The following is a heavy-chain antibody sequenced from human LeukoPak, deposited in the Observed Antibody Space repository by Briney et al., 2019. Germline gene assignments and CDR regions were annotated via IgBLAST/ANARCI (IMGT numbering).Heavy chain of an antibody. D-gene: IGHD3-10*01. J-gene: IGHJ4*02. CDR1: GFTFSSYS. Sequence: GGSLRLSCAASGFTFSSYSMNWVRQAPGKGLEWVSSISSSSSYIYYADSVKGRFTISRDNAKNSLYLQMNSLRAEDTAVYYCARRSGYGSGSHDYWGRGTLVTVSS. CDR3: ARRSGYGSGSHDY. CDR2: ISSSSSYI. V-gene: IGHV3-21*01.